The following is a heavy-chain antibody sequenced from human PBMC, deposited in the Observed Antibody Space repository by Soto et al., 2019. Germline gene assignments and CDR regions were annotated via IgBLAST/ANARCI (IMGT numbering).Heavy chain of an antibody. CDR1: SDSISSYY. V-gene: IGHV4-59*01. D-gene: IGHD6-13*01. CDR2: ISYSGST. Sequence: SETLSLTCTVSSDSISSYYWSWIRQPPGKRLEWIGYISYSGSTDYNPSLKSRVTISGDTSKNQFSLKVSSVTAADTAVYYCARGTSWQLPFDYWGQGTLVTSPQ. CDR3: ARGTSWQLPFDY. J-gene: IGHJ4*02.